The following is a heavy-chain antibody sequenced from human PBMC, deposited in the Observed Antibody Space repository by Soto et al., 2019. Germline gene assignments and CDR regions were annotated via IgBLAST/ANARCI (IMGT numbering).Heavy chain of an antibody. CDR2: ISGYNGNT. Sequence: QVQLVQSGTEVKKPGASVKVSCKASGYTFRSYGISWVRQAPGQGLEWMGWISGYNGNTHYSQKFQGKATMTTDTSTSTAYMELRNLRSDDTAVYYCAKADSNYAGRFSYYYMDVWGTGTMVTVSS. J-gene: IGHJ6*03. CDR1: GYTFRSYG. V-gene: IGHV1-18*01. CDR3: AKADSNYAGRFSYYYMDV. D-gene: IGHD4-4*01.